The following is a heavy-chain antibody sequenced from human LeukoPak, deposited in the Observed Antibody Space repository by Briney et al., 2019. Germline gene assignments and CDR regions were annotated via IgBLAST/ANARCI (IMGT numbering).Heavy chain of an antibody. D-gene: IGHD5-24*01. CDR3: ARVLLADGYKEMATVGYFDY. CDR1: GFTFSSYW. V-gene: IGHV3-7*01. J-gene: IGHJ4*02. CDR2: IKQDGSEK. Sequence: GGSLRLSCAASGFTFSSYWMSWVRQAPGKGLEWVANIKQDGSEKYYVDSVKGRFTISRDNAENSLYLQMNRLRAEDTAVYYCARVLLADGYKEMATVGYFDYWGQGTLVTVSS.